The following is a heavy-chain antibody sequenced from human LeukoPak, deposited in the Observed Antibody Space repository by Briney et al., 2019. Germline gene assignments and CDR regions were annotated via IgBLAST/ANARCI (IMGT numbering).Heavy chain of an antibody. D-gene: IGHD3-16*01. Sequence: SSETLSLTCTVSGYSISSGYYWGWIRQPPGKGLEWIGSIYHSGSTYYNPSLKSRVTISVDTSKNQFSLKLSSVTAADTTVYYCARHRGGKTFDYWGQGTLVTVSS. CDR2: IYHSGST. V-gene: IGHV4-38-2*02. J-gene: IGHJ4*02. CDR3: ARHRGGKTFDY. CDR1: GYSISSGYY.